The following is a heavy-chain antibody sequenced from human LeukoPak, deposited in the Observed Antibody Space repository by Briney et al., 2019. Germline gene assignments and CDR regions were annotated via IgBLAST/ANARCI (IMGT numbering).Heavy chain of an antibody. D-gene: IGHD3-22*01. CDR3: ARRYDSSGYSRGPFDY. J-gene: IGHJ4*02. CDR2: FDPEDGET. CDR1: GYTLTELS. Sequence: ASVKVSCKVSGYTLTELSMHWVRQAPGKGLEWMGGFDPEDGETIYAQKFQGRVTMTEDTSTDTAYMELSSLRSEDTAVYYCARRYDSSGYSRGPFDYWGQGTLVTVSS. V-gene: IGHV1-24*01.